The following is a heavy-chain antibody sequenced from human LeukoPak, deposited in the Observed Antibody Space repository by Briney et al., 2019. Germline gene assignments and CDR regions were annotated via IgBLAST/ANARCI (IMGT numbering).Heavy chain of an antibody. J-gene: IGHJ2*01. D-gene: IGHD6-13*01. Sequence: SETLSLTCAVSGGSISSGGYSWSWIRQPPGKGLEWIGYISHSGSTYYSPSLKSRVTLSVDRSKNQFSLELTSVTAADTAVYYCARYSSTWPYWYFDLWGRGTLVTVSS. CDR3: ARYSSTWPYWYFDL. CDR1: GGSISSGGYS. V-gene: IGHV4-30-2*01. CDR2: ISHSGST.